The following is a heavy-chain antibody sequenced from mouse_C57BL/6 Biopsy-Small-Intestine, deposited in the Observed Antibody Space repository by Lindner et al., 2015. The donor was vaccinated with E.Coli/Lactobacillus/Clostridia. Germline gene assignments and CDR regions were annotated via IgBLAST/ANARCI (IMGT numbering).Heavy chain of an antibody. Sequence: SVKVSCKTSGYIFSDYDIHWVRQVAGQGLEWMGWMNPDNGKTAYAQQFQGRVTMTRDTSTSTVYVELSSLRSEDTAMYFCTRSYYGDQGYFDYWGQGTLLTVSS. CDR1: GYIFSDYD. D-gene: IGHD2-13*01. CDR2: MNPDNGKT. J-gene: IGHJ2*01. CDR3: TRSYYGDQGYFDY. V-gene: IGHV1-84*02.